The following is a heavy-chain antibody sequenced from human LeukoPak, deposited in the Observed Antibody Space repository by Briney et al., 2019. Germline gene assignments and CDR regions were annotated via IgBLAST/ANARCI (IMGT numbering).Heavy chain of an antibody. CDR2: ISLSSSYI. CDR1: GFSFSNYN. Sequence: GGSLRLSCAASGFSFSNYNMNWVRQAPGKGLEWVSSISLSSSYIYYADSVKGRFTISRDNAKNSLYLQMNSLRAEDTAVYYCAVSISVATYYYDTSGYSPDHWGQGTLVTVSS. J-gene: IGHJ4*02. D-gene: IGHD3-22*01. V-gene: IGHV3-21*01. CDR3: AVSISVATYYYDTSGYSPDH.